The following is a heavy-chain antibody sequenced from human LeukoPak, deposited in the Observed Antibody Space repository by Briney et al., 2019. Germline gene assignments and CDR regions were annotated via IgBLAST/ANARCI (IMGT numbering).Heavy chain of an antibody. CDR1: GFTFSSYG. CDR2: ISYDGSNK. Sequence: GGSLRLSCAASGFTFSSYGMHWVRQAPGKGLEWVAVISYDGSNKYYADSVKGRFTISRDNSKNTLYLQMNSLRAEDTAVYYCARDRYYDSSGYSSSWGQGTMVTVSS. CDR3: ARDRYYDSSGYSSS. V-gene: IGHV3-30*03. J-gene: IGHJ3*01. D-gene: IGHD3-22*01.